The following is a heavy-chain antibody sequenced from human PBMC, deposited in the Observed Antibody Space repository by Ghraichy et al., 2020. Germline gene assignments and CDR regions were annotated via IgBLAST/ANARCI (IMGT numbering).Heavy chain of an antibody. J-gene: IGHJ4*02. V-gene: IGHV3-33*01. CDR2: IWYDGSNK. CDR1: GFTFSSYG. D-gene: IGHD3-3*01. Sequence: GGSLRLSCAASGFTFSSYGMHWVRQAPGKGLEWVAVIWYDGSNKYYADSVKGRFTISRDNSKNTLYLQMNSLRAEDTAVYYCARDSMDTIFGVVPLDYWGQGTLVTVSS. CDR3: ARDSMDTIFGVVPLDY.